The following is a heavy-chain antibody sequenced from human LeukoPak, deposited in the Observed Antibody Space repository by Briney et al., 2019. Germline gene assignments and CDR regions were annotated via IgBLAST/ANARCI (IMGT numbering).Heavy chain of an antibody. J-gene: IGHJ4*02. CDR1: GYTFTGYY. V-gene: IGHV1-2*02. D-gene: IGHD5-24*01. CDR3: ARSRDGYNYGGLDY. Sequence: ASLKVSCKASGYTFTGYYMHWVRQAPGQGLEWMGWINPNSGGTNYAQKFQGRVTMTRDTSISTAYMELSRLRSDDTAVYYCARSRDGYNYGGLDYWGQGTLVTVFS. CDR2: INPNSGGT.